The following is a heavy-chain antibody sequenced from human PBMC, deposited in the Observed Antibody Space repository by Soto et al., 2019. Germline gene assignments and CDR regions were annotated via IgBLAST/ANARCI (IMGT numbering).Heavy chain of an antibody. D-gene: IGHD2-15*01. Sequence: EVHLLESGGNLVQPGGSLRLSCAASGFTFSSYAMSWVRQAPGKRLEWVSAISGSGSSTFYADSVKGRFTISRDNSKNTVYLQMNSLRAEDTAVYYCATPYLLYAFDIWGQGTMVTVSS. CDR1: GFTFSSYA. J-gene: IGHJ3*02. CDR3: ATPYLLYAFDI. V-gene: IGHV3-23*01. CDR2: ISGSGSST.